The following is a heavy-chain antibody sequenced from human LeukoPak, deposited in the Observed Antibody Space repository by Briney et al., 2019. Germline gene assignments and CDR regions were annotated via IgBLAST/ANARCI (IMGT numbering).Heavy chain of an antibody. CDR1: GFTVSSNY. V-gene: IGHV3-53*01. CDR2: IYSGGNT. Sequence: GGSLRLSCAASGFTVSSNYMSWVRQAPGKGLEWVSVIYSGGNTDYADSVKGRFTISRDNSRNTLYLQMNSLRDEDTALYYCAKAGIGVVGYFDYWGQGTLVTVSS. J-gene: IGHJ4*02. CDR3: AKAGIGVVGYFDY. D-gene: IGHD6-19*01.